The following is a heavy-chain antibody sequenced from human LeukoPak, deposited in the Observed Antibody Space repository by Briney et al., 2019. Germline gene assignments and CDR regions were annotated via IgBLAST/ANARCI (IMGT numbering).Heavy chain of an antibody. Sequence: SETLSLTCTLSGRSLTIGGSYCSWIRQHPGECLEWIGHIYHSGSTYYNPSFKSRFTISVDTSKNHFSLNLTSVSAADTAVYYCARVPMGASNYYYMDVWGKGTTVTVSS. CDR1: GRSLTIGGSY. CDR2: IYHSGST. CDR3: ARVPMGASNYYYMDV. D-gene: IGHD1-26*01. V-gene: IGHV4-31*03. J-gene: IGHJ6*03.